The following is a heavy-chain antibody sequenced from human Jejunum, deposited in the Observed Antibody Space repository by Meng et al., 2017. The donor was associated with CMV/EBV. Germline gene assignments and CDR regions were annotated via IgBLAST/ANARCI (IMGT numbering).Heavy chain of an antibody. J-gene: IGHJ4*02. Sequence: SGFTFSHAWMNWVRQAPGKGLEWVVRIRAGGTTDYAAPVKGRFIISRDDSLNKVFLQMNSLKPEDTAVYYCAPDVPQPLAQIDYWGRGTLVTVSS. D-gene: IGHD2-21*01. V-gene: IGHV3-15*01. CDR1: GFTFSHAW. CDR2: IRAGGTT. CDR3: APDVPQPLAQIDY.